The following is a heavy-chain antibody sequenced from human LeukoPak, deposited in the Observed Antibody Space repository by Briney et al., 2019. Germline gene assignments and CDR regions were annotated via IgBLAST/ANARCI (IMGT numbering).Heavy chain of an antibody. CDR1: GYTFTGYY. CDR3: ARDRDYGSGIFDY. Sequence: APVRASCRASGYTFTGYYMHWVRQAPGQGLEWMGWINPHSGDTKYAQKFQGRVTMTRDTSISTTYMELNRLRSDDTAVYYCARDRDYGSGIFDYWGQGTLVTVSS. CDR2: INPHSGDT. D-gene: IGHD3-10*01. J-gene: IGHJ4*02. V-gene: IGHV1-2*02.